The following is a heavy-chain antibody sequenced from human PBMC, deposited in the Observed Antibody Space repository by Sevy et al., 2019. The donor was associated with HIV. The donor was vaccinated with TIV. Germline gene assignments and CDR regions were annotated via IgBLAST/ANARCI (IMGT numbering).Heavy chain of an antibody. CDR2: IYTNGYT. CDR3: ARDAVTPRSPTCCDL. Sequence: SETLSLTCTVSGGSISSGSYYWSWIRQPAGKGLEWIGRIYTNGYTNYYPSLKSRLTMSVDTSKNQFSLKLRSVTAADTGVYYCARDAVTPRSPTCCDLWGRGTLVTVSS. J-gene: IGHJ2*01. V-gene: IGHV4-61*02. CDR1: GGSISSGSYY. D-gene: IGHD4-17*01.